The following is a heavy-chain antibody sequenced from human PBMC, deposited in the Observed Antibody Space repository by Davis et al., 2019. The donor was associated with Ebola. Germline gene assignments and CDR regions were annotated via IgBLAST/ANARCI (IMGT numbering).Heavy chain of an antibody. Sequence: GESLKISCAASGFTFSSYGMHWVRQAPGKGLEWVAVIWYDGSNKYYADSVKGRFTISRDNSKNTLYLQMNSLRAEDTAVYYCARDGGSYPLYWGQGTLVTVSS. CDR3: ARDGGSYPLY. CDR1: GFTFSSYG. J-gene: IGHJ4*02. V-gene: IGHV3-33*01. D-gene: IGHD1-26*01. CDR2: IWYDGSNK.